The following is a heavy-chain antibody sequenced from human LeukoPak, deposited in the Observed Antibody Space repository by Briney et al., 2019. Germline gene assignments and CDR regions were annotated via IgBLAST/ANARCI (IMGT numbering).Heavy chain of an antibody. CDR3: ATMTTFDP. CDR1: GYTFTDYY. J-gene: IGHJ5*02. V-gene: IGHV1-69-2*01. Sequence: ASVKVSCKSFGYTFTDYYIHWVKEAPGKGLEWMGRVDPEDGETTYAEKFQGRVTIIADTSTDTAYMELNNLRSEDTAVYYCATMTTFDPWGQGTLVTVSP. D-gene: IGHD4-11*01. CDR2: VDPEDGET.